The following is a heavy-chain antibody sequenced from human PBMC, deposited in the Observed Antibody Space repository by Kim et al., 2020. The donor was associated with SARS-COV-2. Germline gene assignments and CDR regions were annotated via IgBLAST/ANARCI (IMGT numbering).Heavy chain of an antibody. V-gene: IGHV4-34*01. Sequence: YNPSLKSRVTISVDTSKNQFSLKLSSVTAADTAVYYCARGQGYYGSGSHYWGQGTLVTVSS. CDR3: ARGQGYYGSGSHY. D-gene: IGHD3-10*01. J-gene: IGHJ4*02.